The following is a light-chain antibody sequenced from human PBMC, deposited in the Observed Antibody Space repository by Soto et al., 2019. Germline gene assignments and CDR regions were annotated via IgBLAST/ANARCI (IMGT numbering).Light chain of an antibody. CDR3: QQSGRT. CDR1: QSVSSN. CDR2: GAS. J-gene: IGKJ1*01. V-gene: IGKV3-15*01. Sequence: EIVIAQSPTAPFFAPGEKATLSCRASQSVSSNLAWYQQKPGQAPRLLIYGASTRATGIPARFSGSGSGTEFTLTISSLQSEDFAVYYCQQSGRTFGQGTKV.